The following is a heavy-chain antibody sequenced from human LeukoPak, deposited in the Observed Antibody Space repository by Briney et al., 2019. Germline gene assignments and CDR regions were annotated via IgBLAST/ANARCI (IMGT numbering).Heavy chain of an antibody. J-gene: IGHJ6*02. V-gene: IGHV4-61*01. CDR1: GGSISSSSYY. CDR3: ARAISSSSSNDDYYYGMDV. D-gene: IGHD6-6*01. Sequence: SETLSLTCTVSGGSISSSSYYWSWIRQPPGKGLEWIGYIYYSGSTNYNPSLKSRVTISVDTSKNQFSLKLSSVIAADTAVYYCARAISSSSSNDDYYYGMDVWGQGTTVTVSS. CDR2: IYYSGST.